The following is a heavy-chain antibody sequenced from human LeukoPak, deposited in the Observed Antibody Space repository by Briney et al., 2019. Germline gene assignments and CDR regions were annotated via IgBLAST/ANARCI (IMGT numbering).Heavy chain of an antibody. V-gene: IGHV4-38-2*02. D-gene: IGHD7-27*01. J-gene: IGHJ4*02. CDR1: GYSINTGSF. Sequence: PSETLSLTCTVSGYSINTGSFWGWIRQPPGKGLEWIGSIYHSGNTYYNPSLKSRVTMSADTSKNQFSLKLSSVTAADTAVYYCASRKLGNVYWGQGTLVTVSS. CDR2: IYHSGNT. CDR3: ASRKLGNVY.